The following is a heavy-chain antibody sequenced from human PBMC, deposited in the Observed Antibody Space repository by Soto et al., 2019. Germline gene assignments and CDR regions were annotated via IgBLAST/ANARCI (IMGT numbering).Heavy chain of an antibody. CDR3: VSGDKGDFGL. Sequence: EVQLVESEGGLVQRGGSLRLSCAASGFTFNYYWMHWVRQAPGQGLVWVSHIHSDGTTTTYADSVKGRFTISRDNAKNTLYLQINSLRAQAAAGYYGVSGDKGDFGLWGQGTTVTVSS. CDR1: GFTFNYYW. D-gene: IGHD4-17*01. V-gene: IGHV3-74*01. CDR2: IHSDGTTT. J-gene: IGHJ3*01.